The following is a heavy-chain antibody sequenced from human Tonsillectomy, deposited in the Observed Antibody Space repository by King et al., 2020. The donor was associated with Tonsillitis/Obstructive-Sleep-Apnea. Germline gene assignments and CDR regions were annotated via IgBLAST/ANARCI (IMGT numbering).Heavy chain of an antibody. CDR3: ARVIAAAGTKYYYYYYYMDV. CDR2: IWYDGSNK. J-gene: IGHJ6*03. Sequence: VQLVESGGGVVQPGRSLRLSCAASGFTFSSYGMHWVRQAPGKGLEWLAVIWYDGSNKYYADSVKGRFTISRDNSKNTLYLQMNSLRAEDTAVYYCARVIAAAGTKYYYYYYYMDVWGKGTTVTVSS. D-gene: IGHD6-13*01. CDR1: GFTFSSYG. V-gene: IGHV3-33*01.